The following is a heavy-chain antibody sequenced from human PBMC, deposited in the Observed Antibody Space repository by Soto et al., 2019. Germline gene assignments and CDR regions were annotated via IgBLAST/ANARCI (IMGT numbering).Heavy chain of an antibody. CDR1: GGSVSSGSYY. Sequence: SETLSLTCTVSGGSVSSGSYYWSWIRQPPGKGLEWIGYIYYSGSTNYNPSLKSRVTISVDTSKNQFSLKLSSVTAADTAVYYCAREQRIAVAGTQKIDYWGQGTLVTVSS. CDR2: IYYSGST. D-gene: IGHD6-19*01. J-gene: IGHJ4*02. V-gene: IGHV4-61*01. CDR3: AREQRIAVAGTQKIDY.